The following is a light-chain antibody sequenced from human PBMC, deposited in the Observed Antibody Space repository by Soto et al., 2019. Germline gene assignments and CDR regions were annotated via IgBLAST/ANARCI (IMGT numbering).Light chain of an antibody. Sequence: DIQMTQSPSTLSAFVGDRVTITCRASQRINTWLAWYQQKPGKAPQLLIYKASNLEGGVPSRFSGTGSGTDFTLTISSLQPDDFATYYCQQYNPYPTWSFGQGTKVEIK. CDR3: QQYNPYPTWS. J-gene: IGKJ1*01. CDR1: QRINTW. CDR2: KAS. V-gene: IGKV1-5*03.